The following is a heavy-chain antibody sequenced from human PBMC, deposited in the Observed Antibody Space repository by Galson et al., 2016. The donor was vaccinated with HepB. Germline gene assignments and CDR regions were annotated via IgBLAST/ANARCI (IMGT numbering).Heavy chain of an antibody. Sequence: SETLSLTCTVSDDPLRGSTSFWGWIRQPPEKGLEWIGNIHYTGSTYYNPSLKSRVTISVDTSKNQFSLKLTSVTAADTAVYYCARRVPVDKTPRPPRCFDPWGQGTLV. D-gene: IGHD2-2*01. J-gene: IGHJ5*02. CDR3: ARRVPVDKTPRPPRCFDP. V-gene: IGHV4-39*01. CDR1: DDPLRGSTSF. CDR2: IHYTGST.